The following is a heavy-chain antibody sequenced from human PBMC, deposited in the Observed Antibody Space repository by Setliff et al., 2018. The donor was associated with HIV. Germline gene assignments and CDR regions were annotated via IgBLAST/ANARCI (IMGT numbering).Heavy chain of an antibody. CDR1: GYTFRSYG. V-gene: IGHV1-46*01. D-gene: IGHD2-21*02. CDR2: FNPSGGTT. J-gene: IGHJ3*02. CDR3: ARDSPYGGNSGAFDI. Sequence: ASVKVSCKASGYTFRSYGISWVRQAPGQGLEWMGIFNPSGGTTTYAQTFQGRVTMTRDTSTSTVYMELSSLRSEDTAVYYCARDSPYGGNSGAFDIWGQGTMVTVSS.